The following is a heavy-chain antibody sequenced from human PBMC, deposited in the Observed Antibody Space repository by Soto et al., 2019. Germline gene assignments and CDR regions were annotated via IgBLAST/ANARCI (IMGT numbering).Heavy chain of an antibody. D-gene: IGHD6-6*01. CDR1: GFTFSSYA. CDR2: ISYDGSNK. V-gene: IGHV3-30-3*01. J-gene: IGHJ6*02. CDR3: ASSSALWHGMDA. Sequence: GGSLRLSCAASGFTFSSYAMHWVRQAPGKGLEWVAVISYDGSNKYYADSVKGRFTISRDNSKNTLYLQMKSLGAEDTAVYYCASSSALWHGMDAWGQGTTVTVSS.